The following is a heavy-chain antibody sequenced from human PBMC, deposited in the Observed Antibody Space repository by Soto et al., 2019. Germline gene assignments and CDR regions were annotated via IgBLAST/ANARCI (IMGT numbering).Heavy chain of an antibody. CDR2: ISYDGSNK. CDR1: GFTFSSYG. J-gene: IGHJ5*02. Sequence: PGGSLRLSRAASGFTFSSYGMHGVRQAPGKGLEWVAVISYDGSNKYYADSVKGRFTISRDNSKNTLYLQMNSLRAEDTAVYYCAKDLQCIAARDWFDPWGQGTLVTVSS. V-gene: IGHV3-30*18. D-gene: IGHD6-6*01. CDR3: AKDLQCIAARDWFDP.